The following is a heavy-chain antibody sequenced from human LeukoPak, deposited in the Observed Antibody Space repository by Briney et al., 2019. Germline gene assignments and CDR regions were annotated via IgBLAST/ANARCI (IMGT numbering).Heavy chain of an antibody. Sequence: SETLSLTCAVYGGSFSGYYWSWIRQPPGKGLGWIGEINHSGSTNYNPSLKSRVTISVDTSKNQFSLKLSSVTAADTAVYYCARGPRFGELLWHWFDPWGQGTLVTVSS. CDR2: INHSGST. J-gene: IGHJ5*02. V-gene: IGHV4-34*01. CDR1: GGSFSGYY. D-gene: IGHD3-10*01. CDR3: ARGPRFGELLWHWFDP.